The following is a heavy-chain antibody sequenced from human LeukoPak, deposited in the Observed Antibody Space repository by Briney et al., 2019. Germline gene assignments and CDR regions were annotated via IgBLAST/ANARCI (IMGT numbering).Heavy chain of an antibody. CDR3: ARERLYSSGFYYMDV. J-gene: IGHJ6*03. V-gene: IGHV3-48*04. CDR1: GFTFSSYS. D-gene: IGHD3-22*01. Sequence: GGSLRLSCAASGFTFSSYSMNWVRQAPGKGLEWVSYISSSSSTIYYADSVKGRFTISRDNAKNSLYLQVNSLRAEDTAVYYCARERLYSSGFYYMDVWGKGTTVTVSS. CDR2: ISSSSSTI.